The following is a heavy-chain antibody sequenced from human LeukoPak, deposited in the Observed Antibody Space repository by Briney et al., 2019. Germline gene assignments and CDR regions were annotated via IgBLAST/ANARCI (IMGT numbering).Heavy chain of an antibody. CDR1: GFTFSSYS. Sequence: GGSLRLSCAAFGFTFSSYSMNWVRQAPGKGLEWVSSISSSSSYIYYADSVKGRFTISRDNAKNSLYLQMNSLRAEDTALYYCARDNDYDILTGYYGGLDYWGQGTLVTVSS. V-gene: IGHV3-21*04. CDR2: ISSSSSYI. J-gene: IGHJ4*02. D-gene: IGHD3-9*01. CDR3: ARDNDYDILTGYYGGLDY.